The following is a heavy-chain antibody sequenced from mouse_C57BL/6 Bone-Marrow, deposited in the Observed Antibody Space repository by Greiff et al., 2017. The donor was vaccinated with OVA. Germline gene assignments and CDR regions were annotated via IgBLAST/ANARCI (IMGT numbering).Heavy chain of an antibody. CDR1: GYTFTSYW. CDR2: IDPSDSYT. Sequence: QVQLQQPGAELVMPGASVKLSCKASGYTFTSYWMHWVKQRPGQGLEWIGEIDPSDSYTNYNQKIKGKSTFTVDKSSSTAYMQLSSLTSEDSAVYYCARNYDYFYYYAMDYWGQGTSVTVSS. J-gene: IGHJ4*01. V-gene: IGHV1-69*01. D-gene: IGHD2-4*01. CDR3: ARNYDYFYYYAMDY.